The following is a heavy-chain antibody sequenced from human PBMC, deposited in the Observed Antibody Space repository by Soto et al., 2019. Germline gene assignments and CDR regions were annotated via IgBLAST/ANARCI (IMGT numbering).Heavy chain of an antibody. J-gene: IGHJ5*02. CDR3: ARSGRVLRYFDWLHWFDP. CDR2: IYTSGST. CDR1: GGSISSYY. V-gene: IGHV4-4*07. Sequence: PSETLSLTCTVSGGSISSYYWSWIRQPAGKGLEWIGRIYTSGSTNYNPSLKSRVTMSVDTSKNQFSLKLSSVTAADTAVYYCARSGRVLRYFDWLHWFDPWGQGTLVTVSS. D-gene: IGHD3-9*01.